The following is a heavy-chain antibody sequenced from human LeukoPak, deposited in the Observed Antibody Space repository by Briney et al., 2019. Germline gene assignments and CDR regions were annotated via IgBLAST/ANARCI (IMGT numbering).Heavy chain of an antibody. CDR1: GFTFSDYY. Sequence: GGSLRLSCAASGFTFSDYYMSWIRQAPGKGLEWVSYISSSGSTIYYADSVKGRFTISRDNAKNSLYLQMNSLRAEDTAVYYCTRRYYHDSSGNYQNDYWGQGTLVTVSS. CDR2: ISSSGSTI. V-gene: IGHV3-11*01. CDR3: TRRYYHDSSGNYQNDY. J-gene: IGHJ4*02. D-gene: IGHD3-22*01.